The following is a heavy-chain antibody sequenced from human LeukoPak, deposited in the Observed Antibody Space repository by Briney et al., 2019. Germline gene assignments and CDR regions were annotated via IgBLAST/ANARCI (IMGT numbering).Heavy chain of an antibody. D-gene: IGHD3-16*01. J-gene: IGHJ2*01. CDR3: ARDIYGYFDL. Sequence: GGSLRLSCAASGFIFYDYAMSWVRQVPGKGLEWVSGVSGSGDNTYYIDSVKGRFTIPRDNAKNTLYLQMNSLRAEDTAVYYCARDIYGYFDLWGRGTLVTVSS. CDR1: GFIFYDYA. CDR2: VSGSGDNT. V-gene: IGHV3-23*01.